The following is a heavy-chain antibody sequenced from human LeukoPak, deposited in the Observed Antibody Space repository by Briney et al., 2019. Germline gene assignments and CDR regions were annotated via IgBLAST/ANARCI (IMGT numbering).Heavy chain of an antibody. Sequence: GGSLRLSCAASGFTFSSYAMHWVRRAPGKGREYVSDISSKGGSTYYANSVKGRFTISRDNSKNTLYLQMGSLRAEDMAVYYCARGVLMGNFDYWGQGTLVTVSS. CDR1: GFTFSSYA. V-gene: IGHV3-64*01. J-gene: IGHJ4*02. CDR3: ARGVLMGNFDY. D-gene: IGHD3-10*01. CDR2: ISSKGGST.